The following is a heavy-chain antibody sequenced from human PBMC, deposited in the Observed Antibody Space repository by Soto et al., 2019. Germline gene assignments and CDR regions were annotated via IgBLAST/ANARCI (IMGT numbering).Heavy chain of an antibody. J-gene: IGHJ4*02. CDR3: ARGTARSSSWYGASDY. Sequence: QVQLVQSGAEVKKPGASVKVSCKASGYTFTGYYIYWVRQAPGQGLEWMGWINPNSGGTNYAQKFQGWVTMTRDTSINTAYMELSRLKSDDTAVYYCARGTARSSSWYGASDYWCQGTLVTVSS. D-gene: IGHD6-13*01. CDR1: GYTFTGYY. CDR2: INPNSGGT. V-gene: IGHV1-2*04.